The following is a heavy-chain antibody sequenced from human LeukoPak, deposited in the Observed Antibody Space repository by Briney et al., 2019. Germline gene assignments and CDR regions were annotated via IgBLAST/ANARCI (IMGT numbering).Heavy chain of an antibody. V-gene: IGHV3-11*01. J-gene: IGHJ4*02. D-gene: IGHD2-2*02. CDR1: GFTFSDYY. Sequence: GGSLRLSCAASGFTFSDYYMSWIRQAPGKGLEWVSYISGSGSTTHYADSVKGRFTISRDNAKNSLYLQMNSLRVEDTAVYYCAREEGGDCSRTSCYTSSWGQGTQVTVST. CDR3: AREEGGDCSRTSCYTSS. CDR2: ISGSGSTT.